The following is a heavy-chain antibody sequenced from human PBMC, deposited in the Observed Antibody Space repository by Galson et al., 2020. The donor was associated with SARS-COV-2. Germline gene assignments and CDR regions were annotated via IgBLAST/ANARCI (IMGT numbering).Heavy chain of an antibody. V-gene: IGHV3-23*01. CDR3: AKDSSSWNYWYFDL. D-gene: IGHD6-13*01. CDR2: GGST. Sequence: GGSTYYADSVKGRFTISRDNSKNTLYLQMNSLRAEDTAVYYCAKDSSSWNYWYFDLWGRGTLVTVSS. J-gene: IGHJ2*01.